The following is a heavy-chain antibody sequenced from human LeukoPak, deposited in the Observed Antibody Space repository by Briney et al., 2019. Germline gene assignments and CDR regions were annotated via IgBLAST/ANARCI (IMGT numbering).Heavy chain of an antibody. CDR2: MYPWGSA. J-gene: IGHJ6*02. CDR1: GFTLNTND. Sequence: GGSLRLSCAASGFTLNTNDMNWVRQAPGKGLEWVPIMYPWGSAFYTDSVKGRFTVTRDESKNMMFLQMNTLRPDDTAMYYCASRWELRRAYYYYGMDVWGQGTTVTVSS. V-gene: IGHV3-66*02. CDR3: ASRWELRRAYYYYGMDV. D-gene: IGHD1-26*01.